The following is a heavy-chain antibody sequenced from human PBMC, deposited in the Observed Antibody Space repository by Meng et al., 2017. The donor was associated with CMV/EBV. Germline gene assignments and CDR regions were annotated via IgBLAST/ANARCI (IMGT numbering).Heavy chain of an antibody. J-gene: IGHJ4*02. D-gene: IGHD3-22*01. CDR1: FGDYG. Sequence: FGDYGMGGVRRAPGKGVEWVTGIDWNGDSTGYADSVKGRFTISRDNAKNSLYLQMRSLREEDTAFYYCVRGAGDHYDSSAYYNFNYWGQGTLVTVSS. CDR2: IDWNGDST. V-gene: IGHV3-20*03. CDR3: VRGAGDHYDSSAYYNFNY.